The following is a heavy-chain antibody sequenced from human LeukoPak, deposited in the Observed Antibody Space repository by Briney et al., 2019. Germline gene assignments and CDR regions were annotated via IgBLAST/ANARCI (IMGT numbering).Heavy chain of an antibody. CDR3: VKGLVQTTMSYSVDY. V-gene: IGHV3-30*18. J-gene: IGHJ4*02. CDR2: ISSDGSKN. D-gene: IGHD1-1*01. Sequence: GRSLRLSCAASGFTFTNHAMHWVRQTPGKGLEWVALISSDGSKNIYADPVKGRFTVSRDNSKNTLYLQMNSLRAEDTAVYYCVKGLVQTTMSYSVDYWGQGALVTVSS. CDR1: GFTFTNHA.